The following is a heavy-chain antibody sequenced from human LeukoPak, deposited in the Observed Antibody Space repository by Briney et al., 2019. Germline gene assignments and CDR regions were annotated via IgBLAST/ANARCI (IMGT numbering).Heavy chain of an antibody. CDR3: ARENLAAAADY. Sequence: PGGSLRLSCAASGFTFSTYSMNWVRQAPGKGLVWVSRIRGDGSMTNYADSVKGRFTISRDNAKNTLYLQMNSPRLEDTAVYYCARENLAAAADYWGQGTVVTVSS. V-gene: IGHV3-74*01. CDR2: IRGDGSMT. D-gene: IGHD6-25*01. J-gene: IGHJ4*02. CDR1: GFTFSTYS.